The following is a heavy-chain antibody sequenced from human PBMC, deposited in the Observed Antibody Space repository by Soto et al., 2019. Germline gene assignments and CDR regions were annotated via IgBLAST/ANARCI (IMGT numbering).Heavy chain of an antibody. CDR1: GGSISSSNW. CDR3: ARARWEYDFWSGNNWFDP. Sequence: KPSETLSLTCAVSGGSISSSNWWSWVRQPPGKGLEWIGEIYHSGSTNYNPSLKSRVTISVDKSKNQFSLKLSSVTAADTAVYYCARARWEYDFWSGNNWFDPWGQGTLVTVSS. J-gene: IGHJ5*02. V-gene: IGHV4-4*02. D-gene: IGHD3-3*01. CDR2: IYHSGST.